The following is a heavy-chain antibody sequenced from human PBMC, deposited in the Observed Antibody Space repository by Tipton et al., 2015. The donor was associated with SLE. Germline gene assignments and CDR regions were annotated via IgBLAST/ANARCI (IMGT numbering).Heavy chain of an antibody. V-gene: IGHV4-30-4*08. D-gene: IGHD6-13*01. J-gene: IGHJ4*02. Sequence: TLSLTCTVSGGSISSGGYYWSWIRQHPGKGLEWIGYIYYSGSTYYNPSLKSRVTISVDTSKNQFSLKLSSVTAADTAVYYCAREGAAAGTGGPYFDYWGQGTLVTASS. CDR3: AREGAAAGTGGPYFDY. CDR1: GGSISSGGYY. CDR2: IYYSGST.